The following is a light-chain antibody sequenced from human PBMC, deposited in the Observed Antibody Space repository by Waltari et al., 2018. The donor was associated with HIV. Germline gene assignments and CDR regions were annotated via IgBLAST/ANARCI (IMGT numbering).Light chain of an antibody. CDR3: GADHGSGSNFVYV. CDR1: SGSSNYK. V-gene: IGLV9-49*01. J-gene: IGLJ1*01. CDR2: GGPGGIVG. Sequence: QPMLTQPPSASASLGASVTLTCTLSSGSSNYKVDWYQQRPGQGPRFVMRGGPGGIVGSKGDGIPDRFSVLGSGLNRYLTIKNIREEDESDYHCGADHGSGSNFVYVFGSGTKVTVL.